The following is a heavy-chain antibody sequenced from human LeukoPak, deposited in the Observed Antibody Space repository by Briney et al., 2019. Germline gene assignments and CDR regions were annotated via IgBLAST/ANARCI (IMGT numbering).Heavy chain of an antibody. V-gene: IGHV3-23*01. CDR2: ISGSGGST. J-gene: IGHJ4*02. CDR3: ATSLVGATSYYFDY. CDR1: GFTFSSYA. Sequence: GGSLRLSCAASGFTFSSYAMSWVCQAPGKGLEWVLAISGSGGSTYYADSVKGRFTISRDNSKNTLYLQMNSLRAEDTAVYYCATSLVGATSYYFDYWGQGTLVTVSS. D-gene: IGHD1-26*01.